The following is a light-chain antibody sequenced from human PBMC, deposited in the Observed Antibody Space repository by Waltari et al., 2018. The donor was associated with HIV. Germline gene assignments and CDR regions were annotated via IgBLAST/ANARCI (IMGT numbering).Light chain of an antibody. J-gene: IGKJ1*01. Sequence: DIVMTQSPDSLAVSLGERAPISCTSGRSVLSSSNNKNYLAWYQQKAGQPPKLLIYWASTRESGVPDRFSGSGSGTDFTLTISSLQAEDVAVYYCQQYYNTPRTFGQGTKVEIK. CDR3: QQYYNTPRT. CDR2: WAS. CDR1: RSVLSSSNNKNY. V-gene: IGKV4-1*01.